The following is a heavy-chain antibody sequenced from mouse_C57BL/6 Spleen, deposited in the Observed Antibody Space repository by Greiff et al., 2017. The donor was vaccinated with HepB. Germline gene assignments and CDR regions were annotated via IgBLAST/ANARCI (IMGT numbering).Heavy chain of an antibody. D-gene: IGHD2-2*01. CDR3: ARSDFMVTRAMDY. CDR1: GYAFSSSW. V-gene: IGHV1-82*01. J-gene: IGHJ4*01. CDR2: IYPGDGDT. Sequence: VQLQQSGPELVKPGASVKISCKASGYAFSSSWMNWVKQRPGKGLEWIGRIYPGDGDTNYNGKFKGKATLTADKSSSTAYMQLSSLTSEDSAVYVCARSDFMVTRAMDYWGQGTSVTVSS.